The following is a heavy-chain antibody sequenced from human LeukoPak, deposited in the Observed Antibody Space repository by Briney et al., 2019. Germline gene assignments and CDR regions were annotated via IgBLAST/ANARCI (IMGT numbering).Heavy chain of an antibody. Sequence: GGSLRLSCAASVFTLRSYAMSGVRQPPAKGLEGVSAISGRGGSTYYADSVRGRFTISRDNSKNTLYLQMNSLRAQDTAVYYCAKGWGGYESVLDYWGQGTLVPVSS. J-gene: IGHJ4*02. CDR1: VFTLRSYA. CDR3: AKGWGGYESVLDY. D-gene: IGHD5-12*01. CDR2: ISGRGGST. V-gene: IGHV3-23*01.